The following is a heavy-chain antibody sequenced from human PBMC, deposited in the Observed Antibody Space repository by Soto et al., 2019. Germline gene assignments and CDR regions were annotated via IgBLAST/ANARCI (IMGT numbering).Heavy chain of an antibody. CDR1: GYTFTSYY. V-gene: IGHV1-46*01. CDR2: INPSGGST. CDR3: ARDRGRAAAGEYHYYGMDV. D-gene: IGHD6-13*01. J-gene: IGHJ6*02. Sequence: XSVKVSCKASGYTFTSYYMHWVRQAPGQGLEWMGVINPSGGSTDYAQKSQGRITMTRDTSTSTVYMELSSLRSEDTAVYYCARDRGRAAAGEYHYYGMDVWGQGTTVTVSS.